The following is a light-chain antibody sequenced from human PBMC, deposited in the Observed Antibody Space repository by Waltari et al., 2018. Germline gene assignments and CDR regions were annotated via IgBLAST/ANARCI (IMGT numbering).Light chain of an antibody. J-gene: IGKJ4*01. V-gene: IGKV4-1*01. CDR1: ESVLYSPNNKNH. CDR3: QQYYNTPLT. Sequence: DIVMTQSPESLAVSLGERATINCKSSESVLYSPNNKNHLAWYQQKPGQPPKLLIYWASTRKSGVPDRFSGSGSETDFTLTVSSLQAEDVALYYCQQYYNTPLTFGGRTKVEIK. CDR2: WAS.